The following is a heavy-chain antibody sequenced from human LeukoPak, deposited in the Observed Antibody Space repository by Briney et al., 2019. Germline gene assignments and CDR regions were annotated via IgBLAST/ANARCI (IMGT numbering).Heavy chain of an antibody. Sequence: SETLSLTCTVSGGSISSYYWSWIRQPPGQGLEWIGYIYYSGSTNYNPSLKSRVTISVDTSKNQFSLKLSSVTAADTAVYYCARHISLFRGAAGDAFDIWGQGTMVTVSS. D-gene: IGHD3-10*01. CDR1: GGSISSYY. J-gene: IGHJ3*02. CDR3: ARHISLFRGAAGDAFDI. V-gene: IGHV4-59*01. CDR2: IYYSGST.